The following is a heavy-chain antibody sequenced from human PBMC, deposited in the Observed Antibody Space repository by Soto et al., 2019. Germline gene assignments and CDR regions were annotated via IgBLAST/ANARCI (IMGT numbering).Heavy chain of an antibody. CDR2: VSYDSSNI. CDR1: GFAFRSHG. Sequence: GGSLRLSCAASGFAFRSHGMHWFRQALGKGLEWVAVVSYDSSNIYYADSVKGRFTISRDNSKSTLYLQMNALRVEDTAIYYCAKSRQLLFRDQWLADDHWGQGTLVTVSS. CDR3: AKSRQLLFRDQWLADDH. J-gene: IGHJ4*02. V-gene: IGHV3-30*18. D-gene: IGHD6-19*01.